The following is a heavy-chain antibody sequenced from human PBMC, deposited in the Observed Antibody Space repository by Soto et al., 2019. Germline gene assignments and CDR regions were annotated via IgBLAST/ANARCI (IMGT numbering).Heavy chain of an antibody. Sequence: PGGSLRLSCAASGFTFSSYAMAWVRQAPGKGLEYVSAISASGGSTYYADSVKGRFTISRGNSKNTLYLQMDSLRAEDTALYYCAMEGVTARFDYWGQGTLVTVSS. CDR1: GFTFSSYA. D-gene: IGHD6-6*01. CDR2: ISASGGST. V-gene: IGHV3-23*01. CDR3: AMEGVTARFDY. J-gene: IGHJ4*02.